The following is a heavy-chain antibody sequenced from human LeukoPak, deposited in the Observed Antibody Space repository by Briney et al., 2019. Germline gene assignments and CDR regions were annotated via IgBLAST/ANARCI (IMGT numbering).Heavy chain of an antibody. J-gene: IGHJ4*02. V-gene: IGHV4-30-4*08. CDR2: IYYTGNT. D-gene: IGHD6-19*01. CDR1: GGSISSSSYY. CDR3: AREARGSGYFDY. Sequence: SETLSLTCTVSGGSISSSSYYWGWIRQPPGRGLECIGYIYYTGNTHYNPSLESRVTISVDTSKNQFSLKLSSVTAADTAVYYCAREARGSGYFDYWGQGTLVTVSS.